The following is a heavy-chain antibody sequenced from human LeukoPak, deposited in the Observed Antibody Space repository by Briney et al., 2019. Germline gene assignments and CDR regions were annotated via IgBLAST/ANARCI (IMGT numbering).Heavy chain of an antibody. V-gene: IGHV3-11*01. CDR2: ISSSGSTI. D-gene: IGHD1-26*01. J-gene: IGHJ4*02. Sequence: GGSLRLSCAASGFTFSDYYMSWIRQAPGQGLEWVSYISSSGSTIYYADSVKGRFTISRDNAKNSLYLQMNSLRAEDTAVYYCARERGRGRDSPWFDYWGQGTLVTVSS. CDR3: ARERGRGRDSPWFDY. CDR1: GFTFSDYY.